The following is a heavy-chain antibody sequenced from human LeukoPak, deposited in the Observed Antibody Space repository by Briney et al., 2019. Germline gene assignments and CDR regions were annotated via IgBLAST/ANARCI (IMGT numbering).Heavy chain of an antibody. CDR1: GGSFSGYY. CDR2: INHSGST. D-gene: IGHD6-13*01. CDR3: ARGRSSSYSSSWNFDY. J-gene: IGHJ4*02. V-gene: IGHV4-34*01. Sequence: SETLSLTCAVYGGSFSGYYWRWIRQPPGKGVEWIGEINHSGSTNYNPSLKSGVNISVETSKNQFSLKLSSVTAADTAVYYCARGRSSSYSSSWNFDYWGQGTLVTVSS.